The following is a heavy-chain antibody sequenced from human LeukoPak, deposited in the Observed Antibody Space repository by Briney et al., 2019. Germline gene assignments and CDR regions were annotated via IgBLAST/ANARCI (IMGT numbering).Heavy chain of an antibody. Sequence: GGSLRLSCAASGFTFSTYAMSWVRQAPGKGLEWVSVISANGDITIYADPVKGRFNISRDNSETTVYLQMNSLRAEDTAVYYCAKEKIVPPPWVSYFDSWGQGILVTVSS. V-gene: IGHV3-23*01. CDR1: GFTFSTYA. CDR2: ISANGDIT. D-gene: IGHD1-26*01. CDR3: AKEKIVPPPWVSYFDS. J-gene: IGHJ4*02.